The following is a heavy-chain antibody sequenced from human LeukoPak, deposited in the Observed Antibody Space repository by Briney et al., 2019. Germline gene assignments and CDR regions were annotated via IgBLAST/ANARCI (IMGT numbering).Heavy chain of an antibody. CDR2: IGSGGTTT. CDR3: ARPGLPVAGTRWFDP. Sequence: GGSLRLSCTASAFSFNSYAMSWVRQAPGKGLEWVAAIGSGGTTTSYADSVKGRFIISRDNSKNTLYLQMNSLGAEDTAVFYCARPGLPVAGTRWFDPWGQGTLVTVSS. D-gene: IGHD2-15*01. V-gene: IGHV3-23*01. CDR1: AFSFNSYA. J-gene: IGHJ5*02.